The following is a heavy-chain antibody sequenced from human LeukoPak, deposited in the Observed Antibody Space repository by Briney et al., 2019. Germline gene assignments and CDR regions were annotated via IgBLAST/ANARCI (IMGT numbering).Heavy chain of an antibody. CDR3: ARSNRADDY. CDR2: TNPGGSNT. Sequence: GGSLRLSCAASGFTFSNYWMHWVRQVPGKGLVWVSRTNPGGSNTAYADSVKGRFTISRDNARNTLYLQMDSLRAEDTAVYYCARSNRADDYWGQGTLVTVSS. D-gene: IGHD1-14*01. V-gene: IGHV3-74*01. CDR1: GFTFSNYW. J-gene: IGHJ4*02.